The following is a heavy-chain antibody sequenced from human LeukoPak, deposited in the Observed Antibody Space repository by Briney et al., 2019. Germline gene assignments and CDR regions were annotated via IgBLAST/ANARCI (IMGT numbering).Heavy chain of an antibody. CDR1: GYTFTGYY. Sequence: GALVKVSCKASGYTFTGYYMHWVRQAPGQGLEWMGWINPNSGGTNYAQKFQGRVTMTRDTSISTAYMELSRLRSDDTAVYYCARDTGGSGSFTFDYWGQGTLVTVSS. CDR3: ARDTGGSGSFTFDY. CDR2: INPNSGGT. J-gene: IGHJ4*02. V-gene: IGHV1-2*02. D-gene: IGHD3-10*01.